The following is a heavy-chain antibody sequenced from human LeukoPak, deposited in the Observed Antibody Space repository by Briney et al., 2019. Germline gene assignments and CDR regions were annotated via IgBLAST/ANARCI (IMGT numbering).Heavy chain of an antibody. CDR1: GFTFSSYS. Sequence: PGGSLRLSCAASGFTFSSYSMNWVRQAPGKGLEWVSSISSSSSYIYYADSVKGRFTISRDNAKNSLYLQMNSLRAEDTAVYYCARAPSPAGWFSYYYWGQGTLVTVSS. V-gene: IGHV3-21*01. CDR3: ARAPSPAGWFSYYY. D-gene: IGHD6-19*01. CDR2: ISSSSSYI. J-gene: IGHJ4*02.